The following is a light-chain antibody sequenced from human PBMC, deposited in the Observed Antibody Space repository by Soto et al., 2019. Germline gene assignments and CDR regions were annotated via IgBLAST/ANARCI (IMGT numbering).Light chain of an antibody. V-gene: IGKV1-5*03. Sequence: DIQMTQSPSTLSASVGDRVTITFRASQTISSWLAWYQQKPGKAPKLLIYKASTLERGVTSRISGSGSGTDFTLTVTSLQPEDFANYYCQQYSYYATFGQGTKVEIK. J-gene: IGKJ1*01. CDR1: QTISSW. CDR2: KAS. CDR3: QQYSYYAT.